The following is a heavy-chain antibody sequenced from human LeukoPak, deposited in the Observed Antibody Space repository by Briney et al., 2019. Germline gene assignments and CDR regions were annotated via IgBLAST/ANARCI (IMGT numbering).Heavy chain of an antibody. CDR3: ATEGGPPIERY. V-gene: IGHV3-23*01. D-gene: IGHD2-15*01. CDR1: GFTFSIYA. J-gene: IGHJ4*02. Sequence: GGSLRLSCASSGFTFSIYAMSWVRQAPGKGLGWVSAIGGRTDTTYYADSVKGRFTISRDNSKNTLFLQMNSLRAEDTAVYYCATEGGPPIERYWGQGTLVTVSS. CDR2: IGGRTDTT.